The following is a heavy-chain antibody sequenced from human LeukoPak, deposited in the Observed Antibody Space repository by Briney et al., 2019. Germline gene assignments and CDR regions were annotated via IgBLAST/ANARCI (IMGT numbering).Heavy chain of an antibody. V-gene: IGHV4-59*01. Sequence: SETLSLTCTVSGGSISSYYWSWIRQPPGKGLEWIGYIYYSGSTNYNPSLKSRITISVDTSKNQFSLKLSSVTAADTAVYYCARFAYCGGHCWYYFDYWGQGSLVTVSS. CDR1: GGSISSYY. CDR3: ARFAYCGGHCWYYFDY. CDR2: IYYSGST. D-gene: IGHD2-21*02. J-gene: IGHJ4*02.